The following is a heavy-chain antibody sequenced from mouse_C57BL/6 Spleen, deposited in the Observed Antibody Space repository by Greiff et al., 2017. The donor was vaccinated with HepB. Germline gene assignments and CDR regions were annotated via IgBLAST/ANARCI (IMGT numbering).Heavy chain of an antibody. J-gene: IGHJ1*03. CDR2: INPSSGYT. V-gene: IGHV1-7*01. CDR3: ASRQDYDYPHWYFDV. D-gene: IGHD2-4*01. Sequence: VQLKESGAELAKPGASVKLSCKASGYTFTSYWMHWVKQRPGQGLEWIGYINPSSGYTKYNQKFKDKATLTADKSSSTAYMQLSSLTYEDSAVYYCASRQDYDYPHWYFDVWGTGTTVTVSS. CDR1: GYTFTSYW.